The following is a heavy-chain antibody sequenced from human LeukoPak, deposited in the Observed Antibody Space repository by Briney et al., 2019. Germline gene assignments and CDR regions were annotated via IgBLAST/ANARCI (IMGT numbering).Heavy chain of an antibody. CDR1: GGSISSGDYY. CDR2: FYYSGST. Sequence: SETLSLTCTVSGGSISSGDYYWSWIRQPPGKGLEWIGYFYYSGSTYYNPSLKSRVTISVDTSKNQFSLKLSSVTAADTAVYYCARVRGSAPPGYFDYWGQGTLVTVSS. J-gene: IGHJ4*02. D-gene: IGHD3-10*01. V-gene: IGHV4-30-4*01. CDR3: ARVRGSAPPGYFDY.